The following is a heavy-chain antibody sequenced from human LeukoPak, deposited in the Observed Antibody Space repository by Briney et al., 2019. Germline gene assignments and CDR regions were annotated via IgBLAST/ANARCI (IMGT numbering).Heavy chain of an antibody. CDR1: GFSVSNNY. V-gene: IGHV3-53*01. CDR2: IYSRGGT. CDR3: AKVRPSYYYDSSGYLWTDY. J-gene: IGHJ4*02. Sequence: GGSLRLSCAVSGFSVSNNYMNWVRQAPGKGLEWVSLIYSRGGTSYADSVKGRFTISRDSSKNTLFLQMNSLRVEDTAVYYCAKVRPSYYYDSSGYLWTDYWGQGTLVTVSS. D-gene: IGHD3-22*01.